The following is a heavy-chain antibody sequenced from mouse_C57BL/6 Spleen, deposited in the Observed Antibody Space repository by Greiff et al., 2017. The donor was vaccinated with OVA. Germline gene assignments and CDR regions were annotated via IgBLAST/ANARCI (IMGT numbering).Heavy chain of an antibody. V-gene: IGHV5-6*01. Sequence: EVQGVESGGDLVKPGGSLKLSCAASGFTFSSYGMSWVRQTPDKRLEWVATISSGGSYTYYPDSVKGRFTISRDNAKNTLYLQMSSLKSEDTAMYYCARQDYGSRREGYFDYWGQGTTLTVSS. D-gene: IGHD1-1*01. CDR2: ISSGGSYT. J-gene: IGHJ2*01. CDR1: GFTFSSYG. CDR3: ARQDYGSRREGYFDY.